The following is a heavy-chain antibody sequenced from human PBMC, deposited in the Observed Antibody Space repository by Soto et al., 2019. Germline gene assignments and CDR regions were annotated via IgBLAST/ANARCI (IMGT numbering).Heavy chain of an antibody. Sequence: QVQLQESGPGLVKPSETLSLTCTVSGGSVSGGSYYWSWIRQPPGKGLEWIGYIYSSGTTNYKRPLESRGTIAADTSKNQFSLRLSSVTAADTAVYYCARLSCSSTSCYRADYYNGMDVWGQGTTVSVSS. V-gene: IGHV4-61*01. CDR3: ARLSCSSTSCYRADYYNGMDV. CDR1: GGSVSGGSYY. J-gene: IGHJ6*02. D-gene: IGHD2-2*01. CDR2: IYSSGTT.